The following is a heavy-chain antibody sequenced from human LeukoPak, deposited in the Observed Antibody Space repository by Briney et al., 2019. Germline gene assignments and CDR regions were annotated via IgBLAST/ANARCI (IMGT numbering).Heavy chain of an antibody. Sequence: GGSLRLSCAASGFTFDDHGMHWVRQAPGKGLEWVSGISWSSGIIGYADSVKGRFTISRDNAKNSLYLQMDSLRAEDTALYYCAKDTGRPADAITMEDNAFDIWGQGTMVTVSS. CDR3: AKDTGRPADAITMEDNAFDI. J-gene: IGHJ3*02. CDR1: GFTFDDHG. V-gene: IGHV3-9*01. CDR2: ISWSSGII. D-gene: IGHD3-3*01.